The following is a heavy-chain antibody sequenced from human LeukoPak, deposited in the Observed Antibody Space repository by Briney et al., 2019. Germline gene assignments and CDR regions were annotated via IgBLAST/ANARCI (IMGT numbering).Heavy chain of an antibody. V-gene: IGHV3-11*04. CDR3: ARDPYYYDSSGHDAFDI. Sequence: GGSLRLXCAASGFTFSDYYMSWIRQAPGKGLEWVSYISSSGSTIYYADSVKGRFTISRDNAKNSLYLQMNSLRAEDTAVYYCARDPYYYDSSGHDAFDIWGQGTMVTVSS. D-gene: IGHD3-22*01. CDR2: ISSSGSTI. CDR1: GFTFSDYY. J-gene: IGHJ3*02.